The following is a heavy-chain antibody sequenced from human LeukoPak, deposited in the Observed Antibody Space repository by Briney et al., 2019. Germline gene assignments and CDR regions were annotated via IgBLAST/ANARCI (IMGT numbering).Heavy chain of an antibody. CDR2: INPNSGDT. Sequence: ASVKVSCKASGYTFTGYYIHWVRQAPGQGLEWMGSINPNSGDTNYAQKFQDRVTMTRDTSISTTYMELSRLRSDDTAVYYCARDQYCSGGNCYPYFYYWGQGTLVTVSS. CDR3: ARDQYCSGGNCYPYFYY. D-gene: IGHD2-15*01. CDR1: GYTFTGYY. J-gene: IGHJ4*02. V-gene: IGHV1-2*02.